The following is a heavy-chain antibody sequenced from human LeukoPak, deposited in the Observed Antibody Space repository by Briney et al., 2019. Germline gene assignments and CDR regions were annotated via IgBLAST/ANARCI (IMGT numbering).Heavy chain of an antibody. D-gene: IGHD6-13*01. V-gene: IGHV3-9*01. CDR2: ISWNSGSI. CDR1: GFTFDDYA. CDR3: AKSDVAAAVGGWGAFDI. Sequence: PGGSLRLSCAASGFTFDDYAMHWVRRAPGKGLEWVSGISWNSGSIGYADSVKGRFTISRDNAKNSLYLQMNSLRAEDTALYYCAKSDVAAAVGGWGAFDIWGQGTMVTVSS. J-gene: IGHJ3*02.